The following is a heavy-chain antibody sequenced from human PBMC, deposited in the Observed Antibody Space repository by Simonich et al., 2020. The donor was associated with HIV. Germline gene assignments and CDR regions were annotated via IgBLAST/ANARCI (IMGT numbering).Heavy chain of an antibody. D-gene: IGHD1-1*01. CDR3: ARTGDRVFDY. CDR1: GGSFSGYY. V-gene: IGHV4-34*01. J-gene: IGHJ4*02. Sequence: QVQLQQWGAGLLKPSETLSLTCAVYGGSFSGYYWSWIRQSPEKGLEWLGEINHSGNTNYHPSLKSRVTILVDTSKNQFSLKLSSVTAADTAVYFCARTGDRVFDYWGQGILVTVSS. CDR2: INHSGNT.